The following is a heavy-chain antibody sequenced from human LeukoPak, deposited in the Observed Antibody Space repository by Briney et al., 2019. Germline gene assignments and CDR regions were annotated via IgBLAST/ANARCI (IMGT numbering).Heavy chain of an antibody. D-gene: IGHD3-10*01. Sequence: GGSLRLSCAASGFTFSSYGMHWVRQAPGKGLEWVAVIWYDGSNKYYADSVKGRFTISRDNSKNTLYLQMNSLRAEDTAVYYWARGLLLVGTMVRGVVYNGTDVWGEATTVTV. CDR2: IWYDGSNK. V-gene: IGHV3-33*01. CDR1: GFTFSSYG. J-gene: IGHJ6*02. CDR3: ARGLLLVGTMVRGVVYNGTDV.